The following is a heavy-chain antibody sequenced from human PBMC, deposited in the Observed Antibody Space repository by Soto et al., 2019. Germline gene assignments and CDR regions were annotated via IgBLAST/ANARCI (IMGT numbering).Heavy chain of an antibody. CDR2: ISMTGDDT. Sequence: ELQLLESGGDLVPPGGSLRLSCATSGFVFTSFAMTWVRQAPGKGLEWVAAISMTGDDTYYGDSVKGRFTVSRDNSKNTLYLQMDSLRADDTAKYFCAKSAHYSDYVAWFDTWGQGTLVTVSS. J-gene: IGHJ5*02. V-gene: IGHV3-23*01. CDR3: AKSAHYSDYVAWFDT. D-gene: IGHD4-17*01. CDR1: GFVFTSFA.